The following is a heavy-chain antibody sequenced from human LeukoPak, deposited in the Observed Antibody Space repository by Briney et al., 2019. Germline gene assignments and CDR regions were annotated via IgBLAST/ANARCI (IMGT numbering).Heavy chain of an antibody. J-gene: IGHJ6*04. CDR2: IRSKAYGGTT. CDR1: GFTFSDYY. Sequence: GGSLRLSCAASGFTFSDYYMSWVRQAPGKGLEWVGFIRSKAYGGTTEYAASVKGRFTISRDDSKSIAYLQMNSLKTEDTAVYYCSRADYYGSGSPISLDVWGKGTTVTVSS. V-gene: IGHV3-49*04. CDR3: SRADYYGSGSPISLDV. D-gene: IGHD3-10*01.